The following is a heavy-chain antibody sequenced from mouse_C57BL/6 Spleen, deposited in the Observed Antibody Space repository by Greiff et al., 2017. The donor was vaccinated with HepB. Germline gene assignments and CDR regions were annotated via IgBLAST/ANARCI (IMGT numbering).Heavy chain of an antibody. CDR1: GYAFSSSW. D-gene: IGHD3-2*02. CDR3: ARETAQAGYYAMDY. V-gene: IGHV1-82*01. J-gene: IGHJ4*01. Sequence: QVQLQQSGPELVKPGASVKISCKASGYAFSSSWMNWVKQRPGKGLEWIGRIYPGDGDTNYNGKFKGKATLTADKSSSTAYMQLSSLTSEDSAVYFCARETAQAGYYAMDYWGQGTSVTVSS. CDR2: IYPGDGDT.